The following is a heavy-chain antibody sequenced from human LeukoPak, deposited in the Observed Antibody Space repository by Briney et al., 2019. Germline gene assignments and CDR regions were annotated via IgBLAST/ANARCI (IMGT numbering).Heavy chain of an antibody. CDR3: AKDLETYCSGGSCYNWFDP. V-gene: IGHV3-30*18. CDR1: GFTFSSYG. Sequence: GGSLRLSCAASGFTFSSYGMHWVRQAPGKGLEWVAVISYDGSNKYYADSVKGRFTISRDNSKNTLYLQMNSLRAEDTAVYYCAKDLETYCSGGSCYNWFDPWGQGTLVTVSS. CDR2: ISYDGSNK. D-gene: IGHD2-15*01. J-gene: IGHJ5*02.